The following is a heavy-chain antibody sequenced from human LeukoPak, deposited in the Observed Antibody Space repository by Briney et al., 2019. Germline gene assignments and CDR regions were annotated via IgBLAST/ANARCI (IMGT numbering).Heavy chain of an antibody. CDR2: FDPEDGET. D-gene: IGHD2-21*02. Sequence: ASVKVSCKVSGYTLTELSMHWVRQAPGKGLEWMGGFDPEDGETIYAQKFQGRVTMIEDTSTDTAYMELSSLRSEDTAVYYCATFGAYCGGDCYPPSRKGAFDIWGQGTMVTVSS. V-gene: IGHV1-24*01. CDR1: GYTLTELS. J-gene: IGHJ3*02. CDR3: ATFGAYCGGDCYPPSRKGAFDI.